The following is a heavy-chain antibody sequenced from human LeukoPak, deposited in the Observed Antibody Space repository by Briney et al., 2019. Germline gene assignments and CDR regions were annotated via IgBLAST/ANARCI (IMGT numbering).Heavy chain of an antibody. CDR2: IIPIFGTA. V-gene: IGHV1-69*13. CDR3: ARDSYGDYYFDY. Sequence: SVKVSCKASGGTFSSYAISWVRQAPGQGLEWMGGIIPIFGTAHYAQKFQGRVTITADESTSTAYMELSSLRSEDTAVYYCARDSYGDYYFDYWGQGTLVTVSS. D-gene: IGHD4-17*01. CDR1: GGTFSSYA. J-gene: IGHJ4*02.